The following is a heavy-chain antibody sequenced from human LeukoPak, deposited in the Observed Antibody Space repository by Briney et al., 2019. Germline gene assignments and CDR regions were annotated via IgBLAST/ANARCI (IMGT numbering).Heavy chain of an antibody. V-gene: IGHV7-4-1*02. J-gene: IGHJ4*02. D-gene: IGHD3-22*01. Sequence: ASVKVSCKASGYTFTSYAMNWVRQAPGQGLEWMGWINTNTGNPTYAQGFTGRFVLSLDTSVSTAYLQISSLKAEDIAVYYCARIGPDSGGYHDDYWGQGTLVTVSS. CDR3: ARIGPDSGGYHDDY. CDR2: INTNTGNP. CDR1: GYTFTSYA.